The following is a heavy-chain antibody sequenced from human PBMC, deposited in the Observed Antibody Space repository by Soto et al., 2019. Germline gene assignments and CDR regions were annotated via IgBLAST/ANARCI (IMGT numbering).Heavy chain of an antibody. CDR3: AKQGDGDYNFDN. V-gene: IGHV3-23*01. CDR2: ISGTGGST. D-gene: IGHD4-17*01. CDR1: GFTFSNYA. J-gene: IGHJ4*02. Sequence: EVQLLESGGGLVQPGGSLRLSCAASGFTFSNYAMTWVRQAPGKGLDWVSTISGTGGSTYYADSVKGRFTISRDNSKNTLYLRMNSLRAEDSAVYFCAKQGDGDYNFDNWGQGTLVTVSS.